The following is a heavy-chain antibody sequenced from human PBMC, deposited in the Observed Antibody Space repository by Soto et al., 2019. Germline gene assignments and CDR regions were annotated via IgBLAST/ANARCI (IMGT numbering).Heavy chain of an antibody. D-gene: IGHD1-26*01. CDR2: IIPIFGTA. Sequence: QVQLVQSGAEVKKPGSSVKVSCKASGGTFSSYAISWVRQAPGQGLEWMGGIIPIFGTANYAQKFQGRVTIAADESTSTAYMELGSLRAEDTAVYYCARGIVGARGGYYFDYWGQGTLVTVSS. J-gene: IGHJ4*02. V-gene: IGHV1-69*12. CDR1: GGTFSSYA. CDR3: ARGIVGARGGYYFDY.